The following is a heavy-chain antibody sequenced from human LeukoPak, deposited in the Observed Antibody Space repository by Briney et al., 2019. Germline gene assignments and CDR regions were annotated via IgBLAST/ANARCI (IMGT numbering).Heavy chain of an antibody. CDR3: ARGSGSYIFGAFDI. CDR1: GFTCDDYG. V-gene: IGHV3-20*04. CDR2: INWNGGST. J-gene: IGHJ3*02. D-gene: IGHD1-26*01. Sequence: GGSLRLSCAASGFTCDDYGMSWVRQAPGKGLEWVSGINWNGGSTGYADSVKGRFTISRDNAKNSLYLQMNSLRAEDTALYYCARGSGSYIFGAFDIWGQGTMVTVSS.